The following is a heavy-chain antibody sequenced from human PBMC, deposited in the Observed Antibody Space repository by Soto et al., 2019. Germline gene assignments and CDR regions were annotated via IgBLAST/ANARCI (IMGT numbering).Heavy chain of an antibody. CDR2: IWYDGSNK. Sequence: QVQLVESGGGVVQPGRSLRLSCAASGFTFSSYGMHWVRQAPGKGLEWVAVIWYDGSNKYYADSVKGRFTISRDNSKNALYRQMSGLRAEDTAVYYCAREGRPVVTATQPYWYFALWGRGALVTVSS. D-gene: IGHD2-21*02. CDR3: AREGRPVVTATQPYWYFAL. CDR1: GFTFSSYG. J-gene: IGHJ2*01. V-gene: IGHV3-33*01.